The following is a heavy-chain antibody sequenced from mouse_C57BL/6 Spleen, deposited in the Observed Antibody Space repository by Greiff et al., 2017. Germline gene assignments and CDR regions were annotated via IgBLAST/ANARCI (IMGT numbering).Heavy chain of an antibody. CDR2: ILPGSGST. Sequence: QVQLQQSGAELMKPGASVKLSCKATGYTFTGYWIEWVKQRPGHGLEWIGEILPGSGSTNYNEKFKGKATFTADTSSNTAYMQLSSLTTEDSAIYYCAKGGLITTVVPYAMDYWGQGTSVTVSS. J-gene: IGHJ4*01. D-gene: IGHD1-1*01. V-gene: IGHV1-9*01. CDR1: GYTFTGYW. CDR3: AKGGLITTVVPYAMDY.